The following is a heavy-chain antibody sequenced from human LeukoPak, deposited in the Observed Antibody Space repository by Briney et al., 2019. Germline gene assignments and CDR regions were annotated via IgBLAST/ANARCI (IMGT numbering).Heavy chain of an antibody. CDR2: IRWNSGSI. J-gene: IGHJ4*02. V-gene: IGHV3-9*03. CDR3: AKGRDGYNGSPLDY. CDR1: GFTFDDYA. D-gene: IGHD5-24*01. Sequence: GGSLRLSCAASGFTFDDYAMHWVRQAPGKGLEWVSGIRWNSGSIGYADSVKGRFTISRDNAKNSLYLQMNSLRAEDMALYYCAKGRDGYNGSPLDYWGQGTLVTVSS.